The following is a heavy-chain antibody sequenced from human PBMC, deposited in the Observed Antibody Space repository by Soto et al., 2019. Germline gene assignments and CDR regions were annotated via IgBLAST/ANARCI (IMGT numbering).Heavy chain of an antibody. J-gene: IGHJ4*02. CDR3: ATDPVAVTGSFIDS. CDR1: GFLFSAYS. CDR2: ISYDGRET. D-gene: IGHD2-21*02. Sequence: GGSLILSCAASGFLFSAYSFHLVRTAPGKGLEWLSVISYDGRETHYADSVEGRFIISRDSSKKTAYLQMNSLRGDDTAVYFCATDPVAVTGSFIDSWGQGTRVTVSA. V-gene: IGHV3-30-3*01.